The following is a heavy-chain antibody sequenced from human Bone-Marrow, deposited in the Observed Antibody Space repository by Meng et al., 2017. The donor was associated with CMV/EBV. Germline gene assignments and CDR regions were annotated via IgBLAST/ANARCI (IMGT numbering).Heavy chain of an antibody. J-gene: IGHJ4*02. CDR3: ARAGYYDY. D-gene: IGHD2-21*01. CDR2: INGGGGNI. Sequence: LSLSCAASGFTFSTSAMTWVRQAPGKGLEWVSGINGGGGNIYYADSVKGRFTISRDNSKNTLYLQMNSLTVDDTALYYCARAGYYDYWGQGTLVTVSS. V-gene: IGHV3-23*01. CDR1: GFTFSTSA.